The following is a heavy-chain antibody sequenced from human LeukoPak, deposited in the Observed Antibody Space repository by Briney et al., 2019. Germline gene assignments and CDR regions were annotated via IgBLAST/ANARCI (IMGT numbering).Heavy chain of an antibody. CDR1: GFTFSNYA. J-gene: IGHJ6*02. CDR3: ARDNGLYYGIDV. Sequence: GGSLRLSCAASGFTFSNYAMHWVRQAPGKGLEWVAVISFDGTNKYFVDSVKGRFTISRDNSKNTLNLQMNSLRAEDTAVYYCARDNGLYYGIDVWGQGTTVTVSS. CDR2: ISFDGTNK. V-gene: IGHV3-30-3*01.